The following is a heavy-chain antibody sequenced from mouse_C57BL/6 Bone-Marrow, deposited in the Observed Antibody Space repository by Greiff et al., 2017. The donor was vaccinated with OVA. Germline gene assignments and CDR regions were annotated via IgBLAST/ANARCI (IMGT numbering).Heavy chain of an antibody. D-gene: IGHD1-1*01. J-gene: IGHJ2*01. CDR3: ARRIYYYGSSLGRYFDY. CDR1: GYTFTSYG. V-gene: IGHV1-81*01. Sequence: VKLQESGAELARPGASVKLSCKASGYTFTSYGISWVKQRTGQGLEWIGEIYPRSGNTYYNEKFKGKATLTADKSSSTAYMELRSLTSEDSAVYFCARRIYYYGSSLGRYFDYWGQGTTLTVSS. CDR2: IYPRSGNT.